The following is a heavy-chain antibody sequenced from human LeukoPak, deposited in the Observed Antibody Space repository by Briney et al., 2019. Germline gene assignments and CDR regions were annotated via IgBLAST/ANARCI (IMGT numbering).Heavy chain of an antibody. Sequence: GGSLRLSCAASGFTVSSNYMSWVRQAPGKGLEWVSGFGTDGKTHYAESVQGRFAISRDASKTTLYLQMNSLRAEDTALYYCARDLHYWVAMGVWGQGTTVTVSS. D-gene: IGHD2-15*01. CDR1: GFTVSSNY. V-gene: IGHV3-53*01. J-gene: IGHJ6*02. CDR3: ARDLHYWVAMGV. CDR2: FGTDGKT.